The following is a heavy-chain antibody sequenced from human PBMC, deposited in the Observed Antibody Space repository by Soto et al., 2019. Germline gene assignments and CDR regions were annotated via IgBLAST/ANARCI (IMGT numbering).Heavy chain of an antibody. Sequence: QVQLVQSGAEVKKPGSSVKVSCTASGGTFSSYAISCVRQAPGQGLEWMGGIIPIFGTANYAQKFQGRVMITADESTSTAYMELSSLRSEDTAVYYCEIVGATTSGSGYWGQGTLVTVSS. D-gene: IGHD1-26*01. CDR2: IIPIFGTA. V-gene: IGHV1-69*01. J-gene: IGHJ4*02. CDR3: EIVGATTSGSGY. CDR1: GGTFSSYA.